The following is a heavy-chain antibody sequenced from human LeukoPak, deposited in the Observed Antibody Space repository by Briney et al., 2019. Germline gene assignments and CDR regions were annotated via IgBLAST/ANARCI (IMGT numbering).Heavy chain of an antibody. Sequence: GGSLRLSCAASGFTFSSYGMHWVRQAPGKGLEWVAVISYDGSNKYYADSVKGRFTISRDNSKNTLYLQMNSPRAEDTAVYYCASLVVVAATNLDYWGQGTLVTVSS. J-gene: IGHJ4*02. CDR3: ASLVVVAATNLDY. V-gene: IGHV3-30*03. D-gene: IGHD2-15*01. CDR1: GFTFSSYG. CDR2: ISYDGSNK.